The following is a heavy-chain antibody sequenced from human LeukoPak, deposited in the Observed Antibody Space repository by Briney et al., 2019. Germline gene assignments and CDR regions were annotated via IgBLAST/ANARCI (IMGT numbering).Heavy chain of an antibody. D-gene: IGHD3-10*01. CDR1: GGSISSGGYS. Sequence: SQTLSLTCAVSGGSISSGGYSWSWIRQPPGKGLEWIGYIYHSGSTYYNPSLKSRVTISVDRSKNQFSLKLSSVTAADTAVYYCARYSVGYGSGSYDYWGQGTLVTVSS. CDR2: IYHSGST. CDR3: ARYSVGYGSGSYDY. V-gene: IGHV4-30-2*01. J-gene: IGHJ4*02.